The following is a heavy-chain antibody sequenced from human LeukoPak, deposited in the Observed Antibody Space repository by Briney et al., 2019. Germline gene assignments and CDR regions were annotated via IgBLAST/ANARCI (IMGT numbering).Heavy chain of an antibody. V-gene: IGHV3-23*01. CDR3: AKPWSDWPYGMDV. D-gene: IGHD3-3*01. CDR2: TITSVGST. J-gene: IGHJ6*02. Sequence: GRSLTPSCPPVASSSGSFAIGWVRPVPGEGLEWVSATITSVGSTYYTGSVKGRFTISRDNSKNTLYLQMNSLRAEDTTVYYCAKPWSDWPYGMDVWGQGTTATVSS. CDR1: ASSSGSFA.